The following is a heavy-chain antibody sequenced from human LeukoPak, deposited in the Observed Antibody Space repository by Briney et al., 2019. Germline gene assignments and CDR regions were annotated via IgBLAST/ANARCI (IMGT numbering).Heavy chain of an antibody. CDR1: GGSIGRFY. D-gene: IGHD6-19*01. Sequence: SETLSLTCTVSGGSIGRFYWSWLRQPPGKGLEWIGDIYYSGITNQRPSLKSRVTISVGTSKNQFSLKLNSVTAADTAVYYCVRHGSGGWYYFDSWGQGTLVTVSS. CDR2: IYYSGIT. CDR3: VRHGSGGWYYFDS. V-gene: IGHV4-59*08. J-gene: IGHJ4*02.